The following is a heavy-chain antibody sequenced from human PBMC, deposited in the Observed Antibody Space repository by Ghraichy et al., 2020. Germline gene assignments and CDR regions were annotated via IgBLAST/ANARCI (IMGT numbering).Heavy chain of an antibody. D-gene: IGHD2-15*01. CDR2: SFDSGTT. CDR3: ARRGKGLPLDY. CDR1: GGSVSSTLFS. J-gene: IGHJ4*02. V-gene: IGHV4-39*01. Sequence: SETLSLTCTVSGGSVSSTLFSWVWVRQPPGKGLEWIGSSFDSGTTYYNPSLKSRLTISVDSSKNQFSLRLSSVTAADTAVYYCARRGKGLPLDYWGQGSLVTVSS.